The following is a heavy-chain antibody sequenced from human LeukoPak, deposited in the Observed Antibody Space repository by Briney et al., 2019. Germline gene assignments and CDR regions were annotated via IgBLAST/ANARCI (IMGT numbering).Heavy chain of an antibody. V-gene: IGHV4-39*01. Sequence: SETLSLTCTVSGGSISSSSYYWGWIRQPPGKGLEWIGSIYYSGSTYYNPSLKSRVTISVDTSKNQFSLKLSSVTAADTAVYYCARRNNDFWSGYSDYCGQGTLVTVSS. CDR1: GGSISSSSYY. CDR3: ARRNNDFWSGYSDY. J-gene: IGHJ4*02. CDR2: IYYSGST. D-gene: IGHD3-3*01.